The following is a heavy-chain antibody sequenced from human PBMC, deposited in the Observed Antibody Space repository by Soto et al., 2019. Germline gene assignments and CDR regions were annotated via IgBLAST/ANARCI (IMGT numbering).Heavy chain of an antibody. CDR3: AREAEHFDY. CDR2: ISYDGSNK. V-gene: IGHV3-30-3*01. J-gene: IGHJ4*02. Sequence: GGSLRLSCAASGFTFSSYAMHWVRQAPGKGLEWVAIISYDGSNKYYADSVKGRFTISRDSSKKTLYLQMNSLRAEDTAVYYCAREAEHFDYWGQGTLVTVSS. CDR1: GFTFSSYA.